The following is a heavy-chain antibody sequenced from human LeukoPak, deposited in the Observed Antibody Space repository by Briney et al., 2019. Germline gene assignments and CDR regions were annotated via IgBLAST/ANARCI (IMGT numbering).Heavy chain of an antibody. D-gene: IGHD3-22*01. Sequence: PGESLNISCKAAGNSCTNYCITWVRQMPGKGLEWTGRIDLSGSYTNYSPSFQGHVTISADKSIRTAYLQWTSLKASDTAMYYCARHAYYYDSSGSEGGQGTLVTVS. CDR1: GNSCTNYC. CDR2: IDLSGSYT. V-gene: IGHV5-10-1*01. J-gene: IGHJ1*01. CDR3: ARHAYYYDSSGSE.